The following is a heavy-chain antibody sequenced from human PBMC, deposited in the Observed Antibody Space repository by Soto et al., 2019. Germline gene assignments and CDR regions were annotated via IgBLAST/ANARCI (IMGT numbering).Heavy chain of an antibody. Sequence: GGSLRLSCAASGFTFSSYGMHWVRQAPGKGLEWVAVISYDGSNKYYADSVKGRFTISRDNSKNTLYLQMNSLRAEDTAVYYCAKDVTPRGSHYYYGMDVWGQGTTVTV. CDR2: ISYDGSNK. CDR3: AKDVTPRGSHYYYGMDV. CDR1: GFTFSSYG. D-gene: IGHD2-21*02. J-gene: IGHJ6*02. V-gene: IGHV3-30*18.